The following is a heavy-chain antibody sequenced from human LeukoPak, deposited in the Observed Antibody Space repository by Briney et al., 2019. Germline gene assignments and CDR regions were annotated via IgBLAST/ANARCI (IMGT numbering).Heavy chain of an antibody. CDR1: GFTFSSYE. Sequence: GGSLRLSCAASGFTFSSYEMNWVRQAPGKGLEWVSYISSSGSTIYYADSVKGRFTISRDNAKNSLYLQMNSLRAEDTAVYYCARAEGYCSGGSCYCGYWGQGTLVTVSS. CDR3: ARAEGYCSGGSCYCGY. CDR2: ISSSGSTI. J-gene: IGHJ4*02. V-gene: IGHV3-48*03. D-gene: IGHD2-15*01.